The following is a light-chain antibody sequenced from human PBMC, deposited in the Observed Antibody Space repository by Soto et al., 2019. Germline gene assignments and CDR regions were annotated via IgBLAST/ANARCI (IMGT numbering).Light chain of an antibody. Sequence: DIQMTQSPSTLSASVGDRVTITCRASQSISSWLAWYQQTPGKAPKLLIYKASSLESGVPSRFSGSGSGTDFTLTISSLQPDDFATYYCQQYNSYSLTFGGETKVEIK. CDR1: QSISSW. J-gene: IGKJ4*01. CDR3: QQYNSYSLT. CDR2: KAS. V-gene: IGKV1-5*03.